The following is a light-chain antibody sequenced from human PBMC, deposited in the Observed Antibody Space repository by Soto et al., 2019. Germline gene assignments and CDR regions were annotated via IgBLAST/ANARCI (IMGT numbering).Light chain of an antibody. CDR2: NVN. J-gene: IGLJ3*02. V-gene: IGLV2-11*01. CDR1: LSVVGRYDY. Sequence: QSALIQPPSVSGSPGQSVTISCTGTLSVVGRYDYVPCYPPHPGTVPKLIIYNVNTETSGVSDSVSGSKSDNTASMTISGLKAEDEDDCSCCSYTSSDTCVFGGGTKLTVL. CDR3: CSYTSSDTCV.